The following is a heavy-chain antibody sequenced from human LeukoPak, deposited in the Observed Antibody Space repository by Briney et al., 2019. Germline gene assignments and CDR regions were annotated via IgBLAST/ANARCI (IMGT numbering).Heavy chain of an antibody. Sequence: SETLSLTCTVSGGSISSSSYYWGWIRQPPGKGLEWIGYIYYTGMSNSKPSLKSRVTISMDTSKNQFSLQLSSVTAADTAIYYCARHGRMVIMSKFSTGIDQWGQGTLVTVSS. CDR1: GGSISSSSYY. V-gene: IGHV4-61*05. J-gene: IGHJ4*02. CDR2: IYYTGMS. CDR3: ARHGRMVIMSKFSTGIDQ. D-gene: IGHD2-8*01.